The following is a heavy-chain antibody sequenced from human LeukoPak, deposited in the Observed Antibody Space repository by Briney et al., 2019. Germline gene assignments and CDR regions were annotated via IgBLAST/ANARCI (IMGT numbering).Heavy chain of an antibody. CDR3: ARARPKYYDFWSGYYTPFDAFDI. CDR2: IWYDGSNK. CDR1: GFTFSSYG. Sequence: GGSLRLSCAASGFTFSSYGMHWVRQAPGKGLEWVAVIWYDGSNKYYADSVKGRFTISRDNSKNTLYLQMNSLRAEDTAVYHCARARPKYYDFWSGYYTPFDAFDIWGQGTMVTVSS. V-gene: IGHV3-33*01. D-gene: IGHD3-3*01. J-gene: IGHJ3*02.